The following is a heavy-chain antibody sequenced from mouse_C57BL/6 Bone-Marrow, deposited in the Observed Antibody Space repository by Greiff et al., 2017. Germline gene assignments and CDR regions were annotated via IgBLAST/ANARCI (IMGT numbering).Heavy chain of an antibody. D-gene: IGHD2-5*01. Sequence: EVQVVESGGGLVQPGGSLKLSCAASGFTFSDYGMAWVRQAPRKGPEWVAFISNLAYSIYYADTVTGRFTISRENAKNTLYLEMSSLRSEDTAMYYCARHRDNNYGYAMDYWGQGTLGTVSA. CDR2: ISNLAYSI. CDR3: ARHRDNNYGYAMDY. J-gene: IGHJ4*01. CDR1: GFTFSDYG. V-gene: IGHV5-15*01.